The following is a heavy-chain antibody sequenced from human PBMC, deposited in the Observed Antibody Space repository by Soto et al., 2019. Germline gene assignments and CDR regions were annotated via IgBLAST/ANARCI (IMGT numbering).Heavy chain of an antibody. J-gene: IGHJ6*02. V-gene: IGHV4-39*01. CDR3: ARLAGTVTTEGYYYGMXV. Sequence: SETLSLTCTVSGGSISSSSYYWGWIRQPPGKGLEWIGSIYYSGSTYYNPSLKSRVTISVDTSKNQFSLKLSSVTAADTAVYYCARLAGTVTTEGYYYGMXVWGQGTTVTVSS. CDR1: GGSISSSSYY. D-gene: IGHD4-17*01. CDR2: IYYSGST.